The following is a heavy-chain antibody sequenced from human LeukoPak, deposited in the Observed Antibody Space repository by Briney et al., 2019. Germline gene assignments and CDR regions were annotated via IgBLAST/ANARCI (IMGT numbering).Heavy chain of an antibody. J-gene: IGHJ3*02. Sequence: GGSLRLSCAVSGFTFSDYYMSWIRQASGKGLEWVSYISSGGSTISHADSVKGRFTISRDNAKNSLYLQMNSLRAEDTAVYYCARDDVAYCSSTSCDAFDIWGQGTMVTVSS. CDR1: GFTFSDYY. CDR3: ARDDVAYCSSTSCDAFDI. CDR2: ISSGGSTI. D-gene: IGHD2-2*01. V-gene: IGHV3-11*04.